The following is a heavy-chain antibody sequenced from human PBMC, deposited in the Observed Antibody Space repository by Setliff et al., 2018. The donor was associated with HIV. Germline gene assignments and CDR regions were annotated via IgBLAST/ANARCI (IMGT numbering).Heavy chain of an antibody. CDR1: GGSISNTYSL. CDR3: ARIGYAFDV. V-gene: IGHV4-39*07. Sequence: PSETLSLTCTVSGGSISNTYSLWGWIRQPPGKGLEWIGSMHYSGITHYNPSLRGRVTISIDTSNNQFSLRLSSVTAADAAVYYCARIGYAFDVWGLGTMVTVSS. J-gene: IGHJ3*01. CDR2: MHYSGIT.